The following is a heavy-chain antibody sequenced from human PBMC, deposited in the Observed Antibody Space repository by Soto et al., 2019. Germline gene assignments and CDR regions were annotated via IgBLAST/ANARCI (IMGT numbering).Heavy chain of an antibody. CDR3: ASRRGRFLEWTRNRTSYYYGMDV. D-gene: IGHD3-3*01. J-gene: IGHJ6*02. V-gene: IGHV4-34*01. CDR2: INHSGST. Sequence: QVQLQQWGAGLLKPSDTLSLTCAVYGGSFSGYYWSWIRQPPGKGLEWIGEINHSGSTNYNPSLKSRVTISVDTSKNQFSLKLSSVTAADTAVYYCASRRGRFLEWTRNRTSYYYGMDVWGQGTTVTVSS. CDR1: GGSFSGYY.